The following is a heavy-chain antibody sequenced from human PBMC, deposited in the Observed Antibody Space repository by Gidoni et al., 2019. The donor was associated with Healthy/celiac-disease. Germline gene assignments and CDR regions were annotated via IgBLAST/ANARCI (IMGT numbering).Heavy chain of an antibody. Sequence: QVQLVQSGAEVKKPGASVKVSCKASGSTFTGYYMHWVRQAPGQGLEWMGWINPNSGGTNYAQKFQGRVTMTRDTSISTAYMELSRLRSDDTAVYYCARDRGYYDSSGYYVNWFDPWGQGTLVTVSS. CDR2: INPNSGGT. CDR3: ARDRGYYDSSGYYVNWFDP. J-gene: IGHJ5*02. CDR1: GSTFTGYY. V-gene: IGHV1-2*02. D-gene: IGHD3-22*01.